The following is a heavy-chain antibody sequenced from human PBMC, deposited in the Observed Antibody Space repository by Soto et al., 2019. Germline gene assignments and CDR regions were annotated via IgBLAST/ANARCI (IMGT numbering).Heavy chain of an antibody. V-gene: IGHV1-46*03. D-gene: IGHD3-3*01. CDR3: ARDTDQEDFWSGYYGH. J-gene: IGHJ4*02. CDR2: INPSGGST. Sequence: ASVKVSCKASGYTFTGYYMHWVRQAPGQGLEWMGIINPSGGSTSYAQKFQGRVTMTRDTSTSTVYMELSSLRSEDTAAYYCARDTDQEDFWSGYYGHWGQGTLVTAPQ. CDR1: GYTFTGYY.